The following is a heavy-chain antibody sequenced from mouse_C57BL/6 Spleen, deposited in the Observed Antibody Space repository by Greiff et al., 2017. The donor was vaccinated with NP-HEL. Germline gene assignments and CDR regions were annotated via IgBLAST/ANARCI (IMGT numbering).Heavy chain of an antibody. V-gene: IGHV1-82*01. J-gene: IGHJ3*01. Sequence: VQLQQSGPELVKPGASVKISCKASGYAFSSSWMNWVKQKPGKGLEWIGRIYPGDGDTNYNGKSKGKATLTADKSSSTAYMQLSSLTSEDSAVYFCAREDGNSPWFAYWGQGTLVTVSA. CDR1: GYAFSSSW. CDR3: AREDGNSPWFAY. D-gene: IGHD2-1*01. CDR2: IYPGDGDT.